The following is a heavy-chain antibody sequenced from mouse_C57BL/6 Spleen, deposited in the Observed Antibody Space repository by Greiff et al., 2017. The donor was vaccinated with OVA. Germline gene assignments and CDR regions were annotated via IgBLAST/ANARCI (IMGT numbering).Heavy chain of an antibody. Sequence: EVKLMESGGGLVKPGGSLKLSCAASGFTFSSYAMSWVRQTPEKRLEWVATISDGGSYTYYPDNVKGRYTISRDNAKNTPYLQMSQLKSEDTAMYYCARDGDYYGSSYVAWFAYWGPGTLVTVSA. J-gene: IGHJ3*01. CDR1: GFTFSSYA. CDR3: ARDGDYYGSSYVAWFAY. V-gene: IGHV5-4*01. CDR2: ISDGGSYT. D-gene: IGHD1-1*01.